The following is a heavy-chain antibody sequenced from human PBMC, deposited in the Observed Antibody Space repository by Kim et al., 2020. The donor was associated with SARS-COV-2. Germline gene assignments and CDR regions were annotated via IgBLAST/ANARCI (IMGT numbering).Heavy chain of an antibody. J-gene: IGHJ3*02. V-gene: IGHV6-1*01. Sequence: DYTGAVKRRTHINADKSKNQFSLQLNSVSPEDTAVYYCARDTPGQKAYDIWGQGTMVTVSS. CDR3: ARDTPGQKAYDI.